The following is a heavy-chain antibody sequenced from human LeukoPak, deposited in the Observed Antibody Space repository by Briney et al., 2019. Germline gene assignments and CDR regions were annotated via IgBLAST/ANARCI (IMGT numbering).Heavy chain of an antibody. Sequence: PGGSLRLSCAASGFTFSSYWLHWVRQVPGKGLVWVSRINTDGSRTTHADSVKGRFTISRDNAKNTLYLQMNSLRAEDTAVYYCARDRGTTVTPNYWGRGTLVTVSS. CDR1: GFTFSSYW. D-gene: IGHD4-17*01. CDR2: INTDGSRT. J-gene: IGHJ4*02. CDR3: ARDRGTTVTPNY. V-gene: IGHV3-74*01.